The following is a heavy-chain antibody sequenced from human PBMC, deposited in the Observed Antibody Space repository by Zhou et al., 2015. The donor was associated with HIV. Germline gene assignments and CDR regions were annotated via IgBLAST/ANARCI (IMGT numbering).Heavy chain of an antibody. CDR3: AKETYGDYAPHLD. Sequence: QVQLVESGGGVVQPGRSLRLSCAASGFSFISYGMHWVRQAPGKGLEWVAVISFDGTKKVYADSVQGRFTISRDDSKNMLFLQMSSLRAEDTAVYYCAKETYGDYAPHLDWGQGTLVTVSS. D-gene: IGHD4-17*01. CDR1: GFSFISYG. J-gene: IGHJ4*02. V-gene: IGHV3-30*18. CDR2: ISFDGTKK.